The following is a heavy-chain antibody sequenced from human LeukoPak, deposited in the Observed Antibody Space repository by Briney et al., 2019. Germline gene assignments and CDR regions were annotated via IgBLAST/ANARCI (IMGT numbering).Heavy chain of an antibody. J-gene: IGHJ4*02. CDR3: AKDGAEYN. Sequence: GGSLRLSCAASGFTFSSYGMHWVRQAPGKGLEWVAVISYDGSNKYYADSVKGRFTISRDNSKNTLYLQMNSLRAEDTAVYYCAKDGAEYNWGQGTLVTVSS. V-gene: IGHV3-30*18. CDR1: GFTFSSYG. CDR2: ISYDGSNK. D-gene: IGHD6-6*01.